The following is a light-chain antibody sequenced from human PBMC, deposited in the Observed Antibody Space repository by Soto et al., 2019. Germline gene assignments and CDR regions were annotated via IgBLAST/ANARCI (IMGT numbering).Light chain of an antibody. CDR2: AAS. CDR1: QGIDNS. CDR3: QKYDSAPWT. J-gene: IGKJ1*01. V-gene: IGKV1-27*01. Sequence: DIQMTQSPSSLSASVGDRVTISCRASQGIDNSLAWYQQTPGKTPKLLIYAASTLQSGVPSRFSGSGSGTDFPLTISSLQPEDVATYYCQKYDSAPWTFGQGTKVEIK.